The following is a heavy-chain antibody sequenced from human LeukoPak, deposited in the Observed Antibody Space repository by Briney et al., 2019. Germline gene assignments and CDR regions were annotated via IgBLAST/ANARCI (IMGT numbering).Heavy chain of an antibody. Sequence: PGGSLRLSCAASGFEFNIYGMNWVRQAPGKGLEWVSAISGSGGSTYYADSVKGRFTISRDNSKNTLYLQMNSLRAEDTAVYYCAKSHYDSSGSRPPFDYWGQGTLVTVSS. V-gene: IGHV3-23*01. D-gene: IGHD3-22*01. CDR3: AKSHYDSSGSRPPFDY. CDR2: ISGSGGST. CDR1: GFEFNIYG. J-gene: IGHJ4*02.